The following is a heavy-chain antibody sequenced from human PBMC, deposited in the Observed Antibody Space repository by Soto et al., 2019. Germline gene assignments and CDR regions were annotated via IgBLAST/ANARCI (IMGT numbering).Heavy chain of an antibody. CDR1: GFTFSSYA. V-gene: IGHV3-30-3*01. D-gene: IGHD3-3*01. CDR3: ERGLPFLESPHRGHYYYYFGMDV. Sequence: PGGSLRLSCAASGFTFSSYAMHWVRQAPGKGLEWVAVISYDGSNKYYADSVKGRFTISRDNSKNTLYLQMNSLRAEDTAVYYCERGLPFLESPHRGHYYYYFGMDVWGEGITVTVSS. CDR2: ISYDGSNK. J-gene: IGHJ6*04.